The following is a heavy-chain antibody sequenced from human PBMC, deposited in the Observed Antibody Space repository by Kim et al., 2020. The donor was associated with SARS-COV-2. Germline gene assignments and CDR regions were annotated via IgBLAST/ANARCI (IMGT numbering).Heavy chain of an antibody. CDR3: VTGSNSWSLKGDY. CDR2: IAGNGNT. CDR1: GYTFTTYS. Sequence: ASVKVSCKASGYTFTTYSIHWVRQAPGQRLEWMGWIAGNGNTKCSQEFQARVTITRDTSATTVYMELSSLRSEDTAVYYCVTGSNSWSLKGDYWGQGTPVTVSS. D-gene: IGHD6-13*01. J-gene: IGHJ4*02. V-gene: IGHV1-3*01.